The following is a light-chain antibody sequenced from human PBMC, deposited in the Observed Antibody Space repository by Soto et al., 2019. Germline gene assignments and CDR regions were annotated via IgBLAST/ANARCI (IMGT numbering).Light chain of an antibody. V-gene: IGKV4-1*01. CDR2: WAS. CDR3: QHYYSTPLT. J-gene: IGKJ4*01. CDR1: QSVLYSSNNKNY. Sequence: DIVMTQSPDSLAVSLGERATINCKSSQSVLYSSNNKNYLAWYQQKPGQPPKLLIYWASTRESGVPDRFSGSGSATDLTLTISSLQAEDVAVYYCQHYYSTPLTFGGGTRVEIK.